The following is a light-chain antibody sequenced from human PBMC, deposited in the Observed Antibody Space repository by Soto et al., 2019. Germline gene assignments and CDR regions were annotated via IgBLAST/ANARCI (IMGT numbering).Light chain of an antibody. J-gene: IGKJ1*01. CDR1: QSVSSN. CDR2: GAS. Sequence: EIVMTQPPATLSASPGERATLSCRASQSVSSNLAWYQQKPGQAPRLLIYGASTRATGIPARFSGSGSGTEFTLTISSLQSEDCAVYCCQHYNNWPPVFGQGTKVEIK. V-gene: IGKV3-15*01. CDR3: QHYNNWPPV.